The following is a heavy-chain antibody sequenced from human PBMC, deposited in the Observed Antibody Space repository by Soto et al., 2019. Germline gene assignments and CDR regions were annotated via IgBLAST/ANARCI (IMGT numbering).Heavy chain of an antibody. CDR2: IGIDGTHT. CDR3: ASDSRVGFQHYYDN. V-gene: IGHV3-30*01. D-gene: IGHD1-26*01. Sequence: GGSLRLSCAASGFIIPCCAIHLIRQSPGKGLEWVAFIGIDGTHTYYGDSVRGRFTISRDTSQNMVFLQMDSLTADDTALYYCASDSRVGFQHYYDNWCQGPXITFSS. CDR1: GFIIPCCA. J-gene: IGHJ4*02.